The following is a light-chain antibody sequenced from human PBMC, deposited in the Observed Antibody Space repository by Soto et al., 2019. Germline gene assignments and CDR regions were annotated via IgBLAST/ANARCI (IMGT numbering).Light chain of an antibody. CDR2: GAS. V-gene: IGKV3-15*01. CDR1: QSVSSN. CDR3: HQYNNWPLIT. Sequence: EIVMTQSPATLSVSPGERATLSCRASQSVSSNLAWYQQKPGQAPSLLIYGASTRATGIPARFSGSGSGTEFTLTISSLQSEDFAVYYCHQYNNWPLITFGQGTRLEIK. J-gene: IGKJ5*01.